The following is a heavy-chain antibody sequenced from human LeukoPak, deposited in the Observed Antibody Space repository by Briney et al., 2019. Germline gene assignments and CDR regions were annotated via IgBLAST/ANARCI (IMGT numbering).Heavy chain of an antibody. CDR1: GFSLSTCGVG. D-gene: IGHD3-10*01. CDR3: ARTSSFTLIRGLDQ. V-gene: IGHV2-5*02. Sequence: GSGPTLVKPTQTLTLTCTFSGFSLSTCGVGVGWTRQPPGKALEWLALVYWDDDKRYSTSLKTRLTISKDTSKNQVVLTMTNMDPVDTATYYCARTSSFTLIRGLDQWGQGTLVTVSS. J-gene: IGHJ4*02. CDR2: VYWDDDK.